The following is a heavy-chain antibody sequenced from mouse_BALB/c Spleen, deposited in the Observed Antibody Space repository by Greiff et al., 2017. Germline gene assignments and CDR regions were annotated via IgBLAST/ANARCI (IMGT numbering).Heavy chain of an antibody. Sequence: EVKLVESGAELVRSGASVKLSCTASGFNIKDYYMHWVKQRPEQGLAWIGWIDPENGDTEYAPKFQGKATMTADTSSNTAYLQLSSLTSEDTAVYYCHGSSYNFDYWGQGTTLTVSS. CDR1: GFNIKDYY. CDR3: HGSSYNFDY. V-gene: IGHV14-4*02. D-gene: IGHD1-1*01. J-gene: IGHJ2*01. CDR2: IDPENGDT.